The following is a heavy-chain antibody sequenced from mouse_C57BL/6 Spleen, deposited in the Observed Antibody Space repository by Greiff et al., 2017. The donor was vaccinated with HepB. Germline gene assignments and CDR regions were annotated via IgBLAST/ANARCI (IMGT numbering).Heavy chain of an antibody. CDR3: ATYYYGSRGAMDY. CDR1: GYTFTSYW. CDR2: IDPSDSYT. V-gene: IGHV1-69*01. J-gene: IGHJ4*01. Sequence: VQLQQPGAELVMPGASVKLSCKASGYTFTSYWMHWVKQRPGQGLEWIGEIDPSDSYTNYNQKFKGKSTLTVDKSSSTAYMQLSSLTSEDSAVYYCATYYYGSRGAMDYWGQGTSVTVSS. D-gene: IGHD1-1*01.